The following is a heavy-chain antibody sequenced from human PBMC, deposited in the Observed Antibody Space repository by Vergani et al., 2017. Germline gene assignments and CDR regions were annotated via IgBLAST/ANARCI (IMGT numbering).Heavy chain of an antibody. D-gene: IGHD3-16*01. Sequence: QVQLVQSGAEVKKPGASVKVSCKTSGFTFSGYYIHWVRQAPGQGLEWMGWVNPNSGGTNYAQKFQGRVTMTRDTSINTAYMELTSLKSDDTAMYYCARDTRGGEWSGGYWGQGTLVTVSS. V-gene: IGHV1-2*02. CDR1: GFTFSGYY. CDR2: VNPNSGGT. CDR3: ARDTRGGEWSGGY. J-gene: IGHJ4*02.